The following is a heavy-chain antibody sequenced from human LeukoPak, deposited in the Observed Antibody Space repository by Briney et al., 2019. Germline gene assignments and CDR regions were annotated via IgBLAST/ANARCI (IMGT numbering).Heavy chain of an antibody. D-gene: IGHD5-18*01. V-gene: IGHV4-59*01. CDR1: GGSISSYY. J-gene: IGHJ6*03. Sequence: SETQSLTCTVSGGSISSYYWSWIRQPPGKGLEYIGYIYYSGSTNYNPSLKSRVTISVDTSKNQFSLKLSSVTAADTAVYYCARTEESGYSYGYFGYYYYMDVWGKGTTVTVSS. CDR2: IYYSGST. CDR3: ARTEESGYSYGYFGYYYYMDV.